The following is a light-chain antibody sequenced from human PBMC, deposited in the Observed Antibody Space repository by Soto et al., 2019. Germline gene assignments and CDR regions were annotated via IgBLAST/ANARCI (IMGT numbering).Light chain of an antibody. CDR1: SSNIGSNT. CDR3: AAWDDTLNGQWV. CDR2: TNN. V-gene: IGLV1-44*01. Sequence: QSVLTQPPSASGTPGQRVTISCSGSSSNIGSNTVNWYQQLPGTAPKLLIYTNNQRPSGVPDRFSGSKSGTSASLAISGLQSEDEAHYYCAAWDDTLNGQWVFGGGTQLTVL. J-gene: IGLJ3*02.